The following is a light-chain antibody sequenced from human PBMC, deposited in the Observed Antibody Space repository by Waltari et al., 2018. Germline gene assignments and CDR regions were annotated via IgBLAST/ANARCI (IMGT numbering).Light chain of an antibody. J-gene: IGKJ4*01. CDR2: EAS. V-gene: IGKV1-5*03. Sequence: DIQMTQSPSTLSASVGDRVTITCRASQSISTWLAWYQQKPGKAPKFLIYEASSLQSGVPSRFSGSVSGTEFTLTINNLQPDDFATYYCQQYNTYSLTFGGGTKVEIK. CDR3: QQYNTYSLT. CDR1: QSISTW.